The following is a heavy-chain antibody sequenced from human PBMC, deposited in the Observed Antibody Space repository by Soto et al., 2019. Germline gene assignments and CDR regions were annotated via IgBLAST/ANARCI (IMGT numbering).Heavy chain of an antibody. CDR2: IIPLFGTT. Sequence: QMQLVQSGAEVRMPGSSVKVSCKASGGTFSTYAINWARQAPGQGLGWMGGIIPLFGTTNYAQKFKGRVTITADESTSTAYMELSSLRAEDAAVYYCARGATHGSSWYFWFDPWGQVTLVTVSS. CDR1: GGTFSTYA. CDR3: ARGATHGSSWYFWFDP. D-gene: IGHD6-13*01. J-gene: IGHJ5*02. V-gene: IGHV1-69*01.